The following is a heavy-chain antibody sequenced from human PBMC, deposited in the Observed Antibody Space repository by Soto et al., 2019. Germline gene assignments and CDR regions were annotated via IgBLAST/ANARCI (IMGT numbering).Heavy chain of an antibody. D-gene: IGHD2-15*01. V-gene: IGHV2-5*02. Sequence: GSGPTLVNPTQTLTLTCTFSGFSLSTSGVGVGWIRQPPGKALEWLALIYWDDDKRYSPSLKCRLTITKDTSKNQVVLTMTNMEPVNTATYYCAHRMDCSGGGCYLAEYSSGPFDYWGQGTLVTVSS. CDR3: AHRMDCSGGGCYLAEYSSGPFDY. J-gene: IGHJ4*02. CDR2: IYWDDDK. CDR1: GFSLSTSGVG.